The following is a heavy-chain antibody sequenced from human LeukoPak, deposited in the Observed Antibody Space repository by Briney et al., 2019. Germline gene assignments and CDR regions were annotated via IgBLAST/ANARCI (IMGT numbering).Heavy chain of an antibody. D-gene: IGHD5-18*01. V-gene: IGHV4-34*01. CDR2: INHSGST. J-gene: IGHJ6*03. Sequence: PSETLSLTCAVYGGSFSGYYWSWIRQPPGKGLEWIGEINHSGSTNYNPSLKSRVTISVDTSKNQFSLKLSSVTAADMAVYYCARGRSYGYYYYYYMDVWGKGTTVTVSS. CDR1: GGSFSGYY. CDR3: ARGRSYGYYYYYYMDV.